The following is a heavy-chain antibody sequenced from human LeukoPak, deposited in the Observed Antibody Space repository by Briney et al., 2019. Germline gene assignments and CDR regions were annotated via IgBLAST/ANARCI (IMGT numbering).Heavy chain of an antibody. CDR3: AKEGYDILTGYYFFDY. CDR1: GFTFSSYV. D-gene: IGHD3-9*01. V-gene: IGHV3-23*01. J-gene: IGHJ4*02. Sequence: PGGSLRLSCAASGFTFSSYVMSWVRQAPGKGLEWVSAISGSGGSTYYADSVKGRFTISRDNSKNTLYLQMNSLRAEDTAVYYCAKEGYDILTGYYFFDYWGQGTLVTVSS. CDR2: ISGSGGST.